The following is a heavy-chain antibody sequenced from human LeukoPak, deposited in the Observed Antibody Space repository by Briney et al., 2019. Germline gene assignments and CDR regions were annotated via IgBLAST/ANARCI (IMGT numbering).Heavy chain of an antibody. Sequence: KPSETLSLTCTVSGGSLSGDYWNWIRQPPGKGLEWIGYIYYSGSTNYNPSLKSRVTISVDTSKNQFSLKLSSVTAADTAVYYCARAILRRYYDSSGYYYGPYYYYGMDVWGQGTTVTVSS. CDR3: ARAILRRYYDSSGYYYGPYYYYGMDV. CDR2: IYYSGST. V-gene: IGHV4-59*01. CDR1: GGSLSGDY. D-gene: IGHD3-22*01. J-gene: IGHJ6*02.